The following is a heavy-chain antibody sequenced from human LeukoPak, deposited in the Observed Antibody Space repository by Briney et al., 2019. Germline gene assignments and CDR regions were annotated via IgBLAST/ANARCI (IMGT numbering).Heavy chain of an antibody. Sequence: GESLKISCKGSGYSFTSYWIGWVRQMPGKGLEWMGIIYPGDSDTRYSPSFQGQVTISADKSISTAYLQWSSLKASDTAMYYCARLITIFGVVTWNNWFDPWGQGTLVTVSS. D-gene: IGHD3-3*01. V-gene: IGHV5-51*01. CDR1: GYSFTSYW. J-gene: IGHJ5*02. CDR3: ARLITIFGVVTWNNWFDP. CDR2: IYPGDSDT.